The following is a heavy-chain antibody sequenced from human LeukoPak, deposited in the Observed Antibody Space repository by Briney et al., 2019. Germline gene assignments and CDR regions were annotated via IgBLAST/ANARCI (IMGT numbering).Heavy chain of an antibody. CDR3: ARGTYDSSGWYEGHFDY. D-gene: IGHD6-19*01. CDR2: IGTAGDT. J-gene: IGHJ4*02. CDR1: GFTFSSYD. V-gene: IGHV3-13*01. Sequence: PGGSLRLSCAASGFTFSSYDMHWVRQATGKGLEWVSAIGTAGDTSYPGSVKGRFTISRENAKNSLYLQMNSLRGGDTAVYYCARGTYDSSGWYEGHFDYWGQGTLVTVSS.